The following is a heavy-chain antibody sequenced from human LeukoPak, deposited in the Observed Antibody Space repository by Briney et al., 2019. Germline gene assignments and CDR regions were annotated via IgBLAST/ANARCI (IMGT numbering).Heavy chain of an antibody. V-gene: IGHV3-74*01. Sequence: GGSLRLSCAASGFTFSSCWMHWVRQAPGKGLVWVSHINTDGSSTNYADSVRGRFTISRDNAKNTLYLQMNSLRAEDTAMYYCARDYVPGTSDYWGQGTLLTVSS. CDR3: ARDYVPGTSDY. D-gene: IGHD6-19*01. CDR2: INTDGSST. J-gene: IGHJ4*02. CDR1: GFTFSSCW.